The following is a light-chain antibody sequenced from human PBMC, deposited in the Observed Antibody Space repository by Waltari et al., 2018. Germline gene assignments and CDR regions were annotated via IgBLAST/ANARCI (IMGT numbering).Light chain of an antibody. J-gene: IGKJ5*01. CDR1: QSLSYRYNSKTY. CDR3: HHYYIPPLT. V-gene: IGKV4-1*01. CDR2: WAS. Sequence: DIVMSQSPDSLAVSLGERATIQCRSSQSLSYRYNSKTYIAWYQQKPGQPPNLLINWASTRGSGVPDRFSGSGSGTDFTLTISSLQAEDVAVYYCHHYYIPPLTFGQGTRLEIK.